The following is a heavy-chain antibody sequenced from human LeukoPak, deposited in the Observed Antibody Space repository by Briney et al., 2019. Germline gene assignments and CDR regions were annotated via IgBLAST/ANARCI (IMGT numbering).Heavy chain of an antibody. V-gene: IGHV3-7*01. J-gene: IGHJ4*02. Sequence: PGGSLRLSCADSGFTFSRYWMNWVRQAPGKGLEWVANIKQDGSEKYYVDSVKGRFTISRDNAKKSLYLQMNSLRAEDTAVYYCARDQYGDYALDYWGQGTLVTVSS. D-gene: IGHD4-17*01. CDR2: IKQDGSEK. CDR1: GFTFSRYW. CDR3: ARDQYGDYALDY.